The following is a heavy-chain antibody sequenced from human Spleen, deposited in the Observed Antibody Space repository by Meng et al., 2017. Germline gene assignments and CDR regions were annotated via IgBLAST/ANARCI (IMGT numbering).Heavy chain of an antibody. CDR1: GGSSSGYY. Sequence: QVQLREWGAGLLKPSGTLSLTCAVYGGSSSGYYWSWIRQPPGKGLEWIGEINHSGSTNYNPSLKSRVTISVDTSKNQFSLKLSSVTAADTAVYYCGGSSGYPIDYWGQGTLVTVFS. CDR3: GGSSGYPIDY. V-gene: IGHV4-34*01. D-gene: IGHD3-22*01. J-gene: IGHJ4*02. CDR2: INHSGST.